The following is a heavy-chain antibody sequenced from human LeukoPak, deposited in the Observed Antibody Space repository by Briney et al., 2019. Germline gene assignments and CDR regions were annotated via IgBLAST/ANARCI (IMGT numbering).Heavy chain of an antibody. D-gene: IGHD3-16*01. J-gene: IGHJ4*02. CDR3: AKGIRLGNNLIDY. Sequence: GGSLRLSCAASGFIFDDYALHWVRQAPGKGLEWVSGISWNSGSIGYADSVKGRFTISRDNAKNFLYLQMNSLRAEDTALYYCAKGIRLGNNLIDYWGQGTLVTVSS. V-gene: IGHV3-9*01. CDR2: ISWNSGSI. CDR1: GFIFDDYA.